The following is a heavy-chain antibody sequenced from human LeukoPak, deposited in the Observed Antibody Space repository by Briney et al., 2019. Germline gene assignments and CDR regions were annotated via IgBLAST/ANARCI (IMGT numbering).Heavy chain of an antibody. D-gene: IGHD3-22*01. CDR3: TREGESSGYAGAFDI. Sequence: GTSLRLSCAASGFGFTFSTSVIHWVRQAPGEGLEWVAAISHDGNGKYYAESVKGRFTISRDNSKNTVYVEMSSLRVEDTAVYFCTREGESSGYAGAFDIWGHGTMVTVS. J-gene: IGHJ3*02. CDR2: ISHDGNGK. CDR1: GFGFTFSTSV. V-gene: IGHV3-30-3*01.